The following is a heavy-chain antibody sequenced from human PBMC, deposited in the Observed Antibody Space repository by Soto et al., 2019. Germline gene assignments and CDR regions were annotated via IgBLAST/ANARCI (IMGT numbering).Heavy chain of an antibody. D-gene: IGHD5-18*01. J-gene: IGHJ5*02. CDR1: GGTFSSYA. CDR2: IIPIFGTA. V-gene: IGHV1-69*13. CDR3: ARGGEYSYGYRDWFDP. Sequence: SVKVSCKASGGTFSSYAISWVRQAPGQGLEWMGAIIPIFGTANYAQKFQGRVTITADESTSTAYMELSSLRSEDTAVYYCARGGEYSYGYRDWFDPWGQGTLVTVSA.